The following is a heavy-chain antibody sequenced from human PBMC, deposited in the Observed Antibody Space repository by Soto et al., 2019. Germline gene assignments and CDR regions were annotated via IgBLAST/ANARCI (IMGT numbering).Heavy chain of an antibody. J-gene: IGHJ5*02. CDR1: GYAFTSYG. Sequence: ASVKVSCKASGYAFTSYGISWVRQAPGQGLEWMGWISAYNGNTNYAQKLQGRVTMTTDTSTSTAYMELRSLRSDDTSVYYCAREKWIHLRLFLAPWGQGTLVTVSS. D-gene: IGHD5-18*01. CDR2: ISAYNGNT. V-gene: IGHV1-18*01. CDR3: AREKWIHLRLFLAP.